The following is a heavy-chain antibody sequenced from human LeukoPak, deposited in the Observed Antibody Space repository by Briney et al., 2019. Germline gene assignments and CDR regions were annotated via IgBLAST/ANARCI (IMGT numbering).Heavy chain of an antibody. Sequence: GGSLRLSCAASGFTFSSYAMHWVRLAPGKGLEWVAVISYDGSNKYYADSVKGRFTISRDNSKNTLYLQMNSLRAEDTAVYYCARGPLYAGMIVVGDAFDIWGQGTMVTVSS. CDR2: ISYDGSNK. J-gene: IGHJ3*02. D-gene: IGHD3-22*01. CDR3: ARGPLYAGMIVVGDAFDI. V-gene: IGHV3-30*04. CDR1: GFTFSSYA.